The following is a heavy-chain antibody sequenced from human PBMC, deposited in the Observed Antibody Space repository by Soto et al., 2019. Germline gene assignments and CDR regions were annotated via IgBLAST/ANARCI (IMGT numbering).Heavy chain of an antibody. Sequence: GASVKVSCKASGYTFTSYGISWVRQAPGQGLEWMGWMNPNSGNTDFAQKFQGRVTMTTNTSISTAYMELSSLRPEDTAVYYCARANGVVAAIPGGYYYYNRDGGGKGTRVT. CDR3: ARANGVVAAIPGGYYYYNRDG. CDR1: GYTFTSYG. CDR2: MNPNSGNT. J-gene: IGHJ6*03. D-gene: IGHD2-15*01. V-gene: IGHV1-8*02.